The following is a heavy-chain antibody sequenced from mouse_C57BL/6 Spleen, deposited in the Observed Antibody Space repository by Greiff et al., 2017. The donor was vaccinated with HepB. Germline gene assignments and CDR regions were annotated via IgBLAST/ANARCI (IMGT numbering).Heavy chain of an antibody. J-gene: IGHJ1*03. V-gene: IGHV1-81*01. Sequence: QVQLQQSGAELARPGASVKLSCKASGYTFTSYGISWVKQRTGQGLEWIGEIYPRSGNTYYNEKFKGKATLTADKSSSTVYMELRSLTSEDSAVYFCAREGIITTGWYFDVWGTGTTVTVSS. D-gene: IGHD1-1*01. CDR2: IYPRSGNT. CDR1: GYTFTSYG. CDR3: AREGIITTGWYFDV.